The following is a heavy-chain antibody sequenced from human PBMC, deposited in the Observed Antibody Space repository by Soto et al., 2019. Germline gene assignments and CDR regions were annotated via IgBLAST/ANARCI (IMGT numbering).Heavy chain of an antibody. J-gene: IGHJ6*02. CDR3: AREGPRPYYYYGMDV. CDR2: ISGYNGNT. Sequence: QVQLVQSGAEVKKPGASVKVSCKSSGYTFSMSGISWARQAPGQGLEWMGWISGYNGNTNYEQKFQDRVTMTTDTSTNTAYMELRSLRSDDTAVYYCAREGPRPYYYYGMDVWGQGTTVTVSS. CDR1: GYTFSMSG. V-gene: IGHV1-18*01.